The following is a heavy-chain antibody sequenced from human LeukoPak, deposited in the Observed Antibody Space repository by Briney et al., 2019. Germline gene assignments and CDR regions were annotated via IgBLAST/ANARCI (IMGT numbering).Heavy chain of an antibody. CDR2: IIPFFGTA. J-gene: IGHJ4*02. CDR3: ARAPNYYDSSGYSKTAFDY. CDR1: GGTFSSYA. V-gene: IGHV1-69*13. D-gene: IGHD3-22*01. Sequence: SVKVSCKASGGTFSSYAISWVRQAPGQGLEWMGGIIPFFGTANYAQKFQGRVTITADESTSTAYMELSSLRSEDTAVYYCARAPNYYDSSGYSKTAFDYWGQGTLVTVSS.